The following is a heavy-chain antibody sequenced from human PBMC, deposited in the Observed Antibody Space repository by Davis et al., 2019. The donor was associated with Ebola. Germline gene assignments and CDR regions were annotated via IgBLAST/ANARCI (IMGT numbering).Heavy chain of an antibody. J-gene: IGHJ5*02. Sequence: PGGSLRLSCAASGFTFSGYWMSWVRQAPGKGLEWVANIKQDGSEKYYVDSVKGRFTISRDNAKNSLYLQMNSLRAEDTAVYYCARSNWNFPCWFDPWGQGTLVTVSS. CDR3: ARSNWNFPCWFDP. V-gene: IGHV3-7*01. CDR2: IKQDGSEK. CDR1: GFTFSGYW. D-gene: IGHD1-7*01.